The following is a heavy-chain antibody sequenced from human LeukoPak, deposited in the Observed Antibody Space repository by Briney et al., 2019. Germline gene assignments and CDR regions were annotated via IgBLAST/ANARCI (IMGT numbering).Heavy chain of an antibody. J-gene: IGHJ4*02. V-gene: IGHV3-9*01. CDR2: SRWNSGTI. CDR1: GFTFDDYA. CDR3: TIDLAIVGATGFDY. Sequence: GGSLRLSCAASGFTFDDYAMHWVRQGPGKCLEWVSGSRWNSGTIGYAVSVKGRFTISRDNAKNSLYMQMNSLRAEDTALYYCTIDLAIVGATGFDYWGQGTLVTVSS. D-gene: IGHD1-26*01.